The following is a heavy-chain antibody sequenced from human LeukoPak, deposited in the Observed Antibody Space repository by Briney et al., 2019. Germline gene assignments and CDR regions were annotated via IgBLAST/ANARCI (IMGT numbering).Heavy chain of an antibody. CDR3: ARRGARYDSSGYYYRPDAFDI. V-gene: IGHV1-18*01. Sequence: GASVKVSCKASGYTLTSYGISWVRQAPGQGLEWMGWISAYNGNTNYAQKLQGRVTMTTDTSTSTAYMELRSLRSDDTAVYYCARRGARYDSSGYYYRPDAFDIWGQGTMVTVSS. CDR1: GYTLTSYG. D-gene: IGHD3-22*01. CDR2: ISAYNGNT. J-gene: IGHJ3*02.